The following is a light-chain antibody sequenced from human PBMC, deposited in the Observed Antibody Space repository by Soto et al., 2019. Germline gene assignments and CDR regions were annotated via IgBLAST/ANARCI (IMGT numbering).Light chain of an antibody. CDR2: RAS. CDR3: QQYNNWPKM. CDR1: QSVSSN. J-gene: IGKJ1*01. V-gene: IGKV3-15*01. Sequence: EIVMTQSPATLSVSPGERSTLSCRASQSVSSNLAWYQQKPGQAPRLLIYRASTRATGVPARFSGSGSGTEFTLNISSLQSEDFAVYYCQQYNNWPKMLGQGTTGDIK.